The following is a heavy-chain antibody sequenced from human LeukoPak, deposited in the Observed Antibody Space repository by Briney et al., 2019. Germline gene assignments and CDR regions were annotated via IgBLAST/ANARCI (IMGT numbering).Heavy chain of an antibody. V-gene: IGHV1-69*06. D-gene: IGHD2-21*02. CDR3: AKAPVVTTTYNYYYYYYMDV. CDR1: GYTFTSYY. J-gene: IGHJ6*03. CDR2: IIPIFGTA. Sequence: ASVKVSCKASGYTFTSYYMHWVRQAPGPGLEWMGGIIPIFGTANYAQKFQGRVTITADKSTSTAYMELSSLRSEDTAVYYCAKAPVVTTTYNYYYYYYMDVWGKGTTVTVSS.